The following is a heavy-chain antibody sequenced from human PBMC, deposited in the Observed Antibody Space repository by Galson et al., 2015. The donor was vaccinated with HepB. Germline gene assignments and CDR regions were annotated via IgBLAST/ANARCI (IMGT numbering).Heavy chain of an antibody. CDR3: TRGDLEMTY. CDR2: TYYRSKWYN. D-gene: IGHD1-1*01. Sequence: AISGDSVSSNSAAWNWIRQSPSRGLEWLGRTYYRSKWYNNYAVSVKSRITINPDTTKNQFSLQLDSVTPEDTAVYYCTRGDLEMTYWGQGTLVTVSS. V-gene: IGHV6-1*01. J-gene: IGHJ4*02. CDR1: GDSVSSNSAA.